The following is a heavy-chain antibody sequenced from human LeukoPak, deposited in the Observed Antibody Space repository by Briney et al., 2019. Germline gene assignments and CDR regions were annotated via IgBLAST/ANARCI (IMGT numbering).Heavy chain of an antibody. D-gene: IGHD3-22*01. CDR3: ATRAGHYYDSSGYYYYGMDV. CDR1: GGSLSGYY. V-gene: IGHV4-34*01. Sequence: PSETLSLTCAVYGGSLSGYYWSWIRQPPGKGLEWIGEINHSGSTNYNPSLKSRVTISVDTSKKQFSLKLSSVTAADTAVYYCATRAGHYYDSSGYYYYGMDVWGQGTTVTVSS. CDR2: INHSGST. J-gene: IGHJ6*02.